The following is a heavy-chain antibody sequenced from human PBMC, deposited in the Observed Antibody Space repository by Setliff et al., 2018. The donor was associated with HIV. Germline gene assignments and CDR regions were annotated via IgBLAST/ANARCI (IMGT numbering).Heavy chain of an antibody. J-gene: IGHJ4*02. V-gene: IGHV4-59*12. CDR2: SHYSGSANYV. CDR1: GGSINNYS. CDR3: ARTIQPSSSPFDF. D-gene: IGHD6-19*01. Sequence: SETLSLTCNVSGGSINNYSWSWIRQPPGKGLEWIGYSHYSGSANYVNYNPSLKSRATISVETSMNQFSLRLTSVTAADTAIYYCARTIQPSSSPFDFWGQGILVTVSS.